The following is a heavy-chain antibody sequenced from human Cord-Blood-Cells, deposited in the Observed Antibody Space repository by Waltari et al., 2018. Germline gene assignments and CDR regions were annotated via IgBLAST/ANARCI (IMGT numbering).Heavy chain of an antibody. D-gene: IGHD6-6*01. CDR1: GYTFTSYA. Sequence: QVQLVQSGAEVKKPGASVKVSCKASGYTFTSYAMHWVRQAPGQRLEWMGWINAGNGNNKNSQKFQGRVTITRDTSASTAYMELSSLRSEDTAVYYCARDEYSSSYYYYYMDVWGKGTTVTVSS. CDR3: ARDEYSSSYYYYYMDV. J-gene: IGHJ6*03. V-gene: IGHV1-3*01. CDR2: INAGNGNN.